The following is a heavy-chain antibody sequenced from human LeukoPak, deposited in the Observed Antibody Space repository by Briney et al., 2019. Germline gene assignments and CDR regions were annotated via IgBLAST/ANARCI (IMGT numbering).Heavy chain of an antibody. J-gene: IGHJ4*02. Sequence: SETLSLTCAVYGGSFSGYYWSWIRQPPGKGLEWIGEINHSGSTNYNPSLKSRVTISVDTSKNQYSLKLSSVTAADTAVYYCARAPGGIVVVPAATDYFDYWGQGTLVTVSS. V-gene: IGHV4-34*01. CDR1: GGSFSGYY. CDR3: ARAPGGIVVVPAATDYFDY. D-gene: IGHD2-2*01. CDR2: INHSGST.